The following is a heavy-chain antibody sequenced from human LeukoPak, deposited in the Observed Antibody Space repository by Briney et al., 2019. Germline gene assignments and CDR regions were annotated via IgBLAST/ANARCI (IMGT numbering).Heavy chain of an antibody. J-gene: IGHJ4*02. V-gene: IGHV1-2*02. CDR1: GYTFTDYY. D-gene: IGHD3-10*01. CDR3: ATASSKSYFVSGTY. Sequence: ASVKVSCKASGYTFTDYYIHWVRQAPGQGLEWMGWINPNSGGTIYAQKFQGRVTMTRDTSISTAYMELSRLGSDDTAVYYCATASSKSYFVSGTYWGQGTLVAVSS. CDR2: INPNSGGT.